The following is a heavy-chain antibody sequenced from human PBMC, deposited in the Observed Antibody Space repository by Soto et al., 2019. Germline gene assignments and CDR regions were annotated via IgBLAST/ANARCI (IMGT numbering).Heavy chain of an antibody. CDR1: GGSISSGGYY. D-gene: IGHD2-15*01. CDR2: IYYSGST. CDR3: AREGDYCSGGSCYRWFDP. J-gene: IGHJ5*02. Sequence: SETLSPTCTFSGGSISSGGYYWSWIRQHPGKGLEWIGYIYYSGSTYYNPSLKTRVTISLDTSKNQFSLKLSSVTAADTAVYYCAREGDYCSGGSCYRWFDPWGQGTLVTVSS. V-gene: IGHV4-31*03.